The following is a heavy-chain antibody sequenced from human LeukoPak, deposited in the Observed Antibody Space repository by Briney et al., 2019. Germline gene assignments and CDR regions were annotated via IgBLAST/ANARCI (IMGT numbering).Heavy chain of an antibody. V-gene: IGHV3-30*18. Sequence: GGSLRLSCAASGFTFSSYGMHWVRQAPGKGLEWVAVISYDGSNKYYADSVKGRFTISRDNSKNTLYLQMNSLRAEDTAVYYCAKDEGIAVAGSDYWGQGTLVTVSS. CDR1: GFTFSSYG. CDR2: ISYDGSNK. CDR3: AKDEGIAVAGSDY. J-gene: IGHJ4*02. D-gene: IGHD6-19*01.